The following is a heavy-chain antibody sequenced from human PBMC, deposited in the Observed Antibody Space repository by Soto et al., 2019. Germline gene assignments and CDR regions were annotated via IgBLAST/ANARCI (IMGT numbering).Heavy chain of an antibody. Sequence: EVQLLESGGGLVQPGGSLRLCCAASGFTFSNFDMSWVRQAPGKGLEWVSVISASDAGTYYADSVQGRFTISRDNSKNTLYLQINSLRAEDTAVYYCAKGGWLDDYGDQGTLVTVSA. D-gene: IGHD6-19*01. CDR2: ISASDAGT. CDR3: AKGGWLDDY. CDR1: GFTFSNFD. J-gene: IGHJ4*02. V-gene: IGHV3-23*01.